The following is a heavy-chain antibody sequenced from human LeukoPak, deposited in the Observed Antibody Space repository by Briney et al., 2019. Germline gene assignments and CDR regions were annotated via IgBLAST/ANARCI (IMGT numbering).Heavy chain of an antibody. CDR2: ISGSGGST. V-gene: IGHV3-23*01. D-gene: IGHD3-16*02. CDR3: AKDGRYDYVWGSYRPYDDDY. Sequence: PGGSLRLSCAASGFTFSSYAMSWVRQAPGKGLEWVSAISGSGGSTYYAGSVKGRFTISRDNSKNTLYLQMNSLRAEDTAVYYCAKDGRYDYVWGSYRPYDDDYWGQGTLVTVSS. CDR1: GFTFSSYA. J-gene: IGHJ4*02.